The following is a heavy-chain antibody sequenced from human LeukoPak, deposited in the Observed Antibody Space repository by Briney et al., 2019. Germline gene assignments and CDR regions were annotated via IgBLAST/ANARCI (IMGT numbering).Heavy chain of an antibody. CDR3: ARANSLMVRGVISYFDS. J-gene: IGHJ4*02. CDR2: INSDASAT. Sequence: RGSLRLSCAASGFAFGTYSMNWVRQAPGKGLEWISYINSDASATYYADSVKGRFTISRDNAKNSLSLQMNSLRDEDTAVYFCARANSLMVRGVISYFDSWGQGTLVTVSS. CDR1: GFAFGTYS. D-gene: IGHD3-10*01. V-gene: IGHV3-48*02.